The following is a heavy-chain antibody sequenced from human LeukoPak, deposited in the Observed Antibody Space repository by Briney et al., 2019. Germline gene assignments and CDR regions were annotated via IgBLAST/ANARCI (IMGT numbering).Heavy chain of an antibody. CDR2: ISANNGYT. J-gene: IGHJ4*02. CDR1: GYTFSNYG. Sequence: GASVKVSCKASGYTFSNYGISWVRQAPGQGLEWMGWISANNGYTKYAQKFQGRVTMTTDTSTTTACMEVKSLRSDDTAVFYCARDGGYSSGSSDYWGQGTLVTVSS. D-gene: IGHD6-19*01. CDR3: ARDGGYSSGSSDY. V-gene: IGHV1-18*01.